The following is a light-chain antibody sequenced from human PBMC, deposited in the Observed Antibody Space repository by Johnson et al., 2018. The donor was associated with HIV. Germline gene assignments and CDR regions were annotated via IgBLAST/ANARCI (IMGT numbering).Light chain of an antibody. Sequence: QSVLTQPPSVSAAPGQKVTISCSGSSSNIGNNYVSWYQQLPGTAPKLLIYDSNKRPPGIPDRFSGSKSGTSATLGITGLQTDDEADYFRGTWDSSLSAGTRYVFGTGTKVTVL. CDR1: SSNIGNNY. CDR3: GTWDSSLSAGTRYV. CDR2: DSN. J-gene: IGLJ1*01. V-gene: IGLV1-51*01.